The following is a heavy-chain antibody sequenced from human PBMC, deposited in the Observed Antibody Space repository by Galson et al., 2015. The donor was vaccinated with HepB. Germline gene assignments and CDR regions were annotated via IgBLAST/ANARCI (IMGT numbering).Heavy chain of an antibody. J-gene: IGHJ4*02. D-gene: IGHD3-10*01. CDR1: GFTFSSYA. V-gene: IGHV3-30-3*01. CDR2: ISYDGSNK. CDR3: ARDWDYYGSGSHSLVDY. Sequence: SLRLSCAASGFTFSSYAMHWVRQAPGKGLEWVAVISYDGSNKYYADSVKGRFTISRDNSKNTLYLQMNSLRAEDTAVYYCARDWDYYGSGSHSLVDYWGQGTLVTVSS.